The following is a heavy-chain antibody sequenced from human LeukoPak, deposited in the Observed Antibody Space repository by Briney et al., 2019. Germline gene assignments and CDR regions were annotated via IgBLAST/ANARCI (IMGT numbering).Heavy chain of an antibody. CDR2: INHSGST. Sequence: SETLSLTCAVYGGSFSGYYWSWIRQPPGKGLEWMGEINHSGSTNYNPSLKSRVTISVDTSKNQFSLKLSSETAAATAVYYCARGWYCSGGSCYYLPNYYYYGMDVWGQGTTVTVSS. CDR1: GGSFSGYY. CDR3: ARGWYCSGGSCYYLPNYYYYGMDV. D-gene: IGHD2-15*01. J-gene: IGHJ6*02. V-gene: IGHV4-34*01.